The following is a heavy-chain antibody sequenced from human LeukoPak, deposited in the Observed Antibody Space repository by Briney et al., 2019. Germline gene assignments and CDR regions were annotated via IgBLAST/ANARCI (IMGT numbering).Heavy chain of an antibody. J-gene: IGHJ4*02. Sequence: PGGSLRLSCTASGFTFVDHAMSWVRQAPGKGLEWVGFIRSKAYGGTPQYAASVKGRFTISRDDSKSIAYLQMNSLQTEDTAVYYCVGVIRGYNANGDYWGQGTLVTVSS. V-gene: IGHV3-49*04. CDR3: VGVIRGYNANGDY. CDR2: IRSKAYGGTP. CDR1: GFTFVDHA. D-gene: IGHD5-24*01.